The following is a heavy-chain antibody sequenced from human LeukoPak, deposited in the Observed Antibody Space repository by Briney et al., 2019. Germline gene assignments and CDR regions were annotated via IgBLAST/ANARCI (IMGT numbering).Heavy chain of an antibody. CDR2: ISSSSSTI. CDR3: ARDLYDFWSGYYKV. CDR1: GFTFSSYS. J-gene: IGHJ4*02. Sequence: GGSLRLSCAASGFTFSSYSMNWVRQAPGKGLEWVSYISSSSSTIYYADSVKGRFTISRDNAKNSLYLQMNSLRAEDTAVYYCARDLYDFWSGYYKVWGQGTLVTVSS. D-gene: IGHD3-3*01. V-gene: IGHV3-48*01.